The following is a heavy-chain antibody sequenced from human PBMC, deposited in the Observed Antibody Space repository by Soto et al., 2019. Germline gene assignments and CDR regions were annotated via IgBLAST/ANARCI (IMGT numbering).Heavy chain of an antibody. CDR2: IYYSGRS. V-gene: IGHV4-61*01. CDR3: AREEYCGGDCYSNYYCYVMDV. CDR1: GGSVSSGSYY. J-gene: IGHJ6*02. Sequence: QVQLQESGPGLVKPSEPLSLTCTVSGGSVSSGSYYWSWIGQPPGKGLEWIGCIYYSGRSNYNHPLNSRPTISVDTSKTQLSLKVSAVTAADTAVYYCAREEYCGGDCYSNYYCYVMDVWGQGPTVTVSS. D-gene: IGHD2-21*02.